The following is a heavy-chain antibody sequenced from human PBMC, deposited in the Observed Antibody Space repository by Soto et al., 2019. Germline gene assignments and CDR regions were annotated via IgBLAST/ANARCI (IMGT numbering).Heavy chain of an antibody. V-gene: IGHV4-34*01. J-gene: IGHJ4*02. CDR2: INHSGST. Sequence: QVQLQQWGAGLLKPSETLSLTCAVYGGSFSGYYWSWIRQPPGKGLEWIGEINHSGSTNYNPSLKSRVTISVDTSKNQLSLKLSSVTAADTAVYYCARARGYGVIHFDYWGQGTLVTVSS. CDR1: GGSFSGYY. CDR3: ARARGYGVIHFDY. D-gene: IGHD4-17*01.